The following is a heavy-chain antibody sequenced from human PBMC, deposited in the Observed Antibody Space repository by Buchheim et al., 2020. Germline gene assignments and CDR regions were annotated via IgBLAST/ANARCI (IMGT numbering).Heavy chain of an antibody. V-gene: IGHV3-11*06. J-gene: IGHJ6*02. CDR1: GFTFSDYY. CDR2: ISISSSYT. D-gene: IGHD2-21*02. CDR3: ARSSGDPGGYYYYGMDV. Sequence: QVQLVESGGGLVKPGGSLRLSCAASGFTFSDYYMSWIRQAPGKGLEWVSYISISSSYTKYADSVKGRFHISTDTSKKQLHLQMNSLRAEDTAVYYCARSSGDPGGYYYYGMDVWGQGTT.